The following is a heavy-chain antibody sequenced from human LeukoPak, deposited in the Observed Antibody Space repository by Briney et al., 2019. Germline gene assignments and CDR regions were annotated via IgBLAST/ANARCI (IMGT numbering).Heavy chain of an antibody. Sequence: ASVKVSCKASGYTFTSYAMHWVRQAPGQRLEWMGWINAGNGNTKYSQEFQGRVTITRDTSASTAYMELRSLRSDDTAVYYCARGYYGSGSYYNVLDYYYMDVWGKGTTVTISS. V-gene: IGHV1-3*01. D-gene: IGHD3-10*01. CDR3: ARGYYGSGSYYNVLDYYYMDV. CDR1: GYTFTSYA. J-gene: IGHJ6*03. CDR2: INAGNGNT.